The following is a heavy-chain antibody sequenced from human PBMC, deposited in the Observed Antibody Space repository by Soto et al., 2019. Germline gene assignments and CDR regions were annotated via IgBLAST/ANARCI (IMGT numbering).Heavy chain of an antibody. J-gene: IGHJ4*02. Sequence: GXSVQVSVRASGCIFTCNYMHWVREAPGQGLEYMGWINPNNGATNYAQNFQGRVTMTWDTSISTAYMEVRRLRSDDTAVYYCAPHYPDSSGYFDHWGQGTLVTVSS. CDR1: GCIFTCNY. D-gene: IGHD3-22*01. CDR3: APHYPDSSGYFDH. CDR2: INPNNGAT. V-gene: IGHV1-2*02.